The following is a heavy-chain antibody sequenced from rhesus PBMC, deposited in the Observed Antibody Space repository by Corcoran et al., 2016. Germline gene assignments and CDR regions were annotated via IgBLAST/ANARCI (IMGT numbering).Heavy chain of an antibody. V-gene: IGHV2S1*01. D-gene: IGHD4-29*01. CDR3: ARVIGSSHVDY. J-gene: IGHJ4*01. CDR1: GFSLTTSGMG. Sequence: QVTLKESGPAQVKPTQTLTLTCTFSGFSLTTSGMGVGWIRPPPGKALEWLATIHWDDDKYYSTSLKSRLTISKDTSKNQVVLTMTNMDPVDTATYYCARVIGSSHVDYWGQGVLVTVSS. CDR2: IHWDDDK.